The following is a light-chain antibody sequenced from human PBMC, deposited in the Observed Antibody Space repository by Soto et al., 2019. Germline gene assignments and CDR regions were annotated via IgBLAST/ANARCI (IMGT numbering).Light chain of an antibody. V-gene: IGKV3-11*01. CDR1: QSVSSY. CDR3: QQRAIWVT. CDR2: DAS. Sequence: EIVLTQSPATLSLSPGERATLSCRASQSVSSYLAWFQQKPGQAPRLLIYDASIRATGIPARFSGSGSETDFTHTISSLEPEDSAVYYCQQRAIWVTFGQGTRLEIK. J-gene: IGKJ5*01.